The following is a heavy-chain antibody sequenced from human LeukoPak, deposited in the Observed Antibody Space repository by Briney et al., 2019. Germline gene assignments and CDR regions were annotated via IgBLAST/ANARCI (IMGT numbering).Heavy chain of an antibody. V-gene: IGHV3-7*01. J-gene: IGHJ4*02. Sequence: PGGPPRLSCAVSGFTFSDYWMNWVRQAPGKGLEWVASIKQDGSENHYVDSVKGRFTISRDKARNSLYLQMNSLRAEDSALYYCARLGETGYRPGDYWGQGTQVTVSS. CDR2: IKQDGSEN. CDR1: GFTFSDYW. D-gene: IGHD5-24*01. CDR3: ARLGETGYRPGDY.